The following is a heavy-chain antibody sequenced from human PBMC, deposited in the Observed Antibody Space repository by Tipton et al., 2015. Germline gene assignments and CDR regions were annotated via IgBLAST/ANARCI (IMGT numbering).Heavy chain of an antibody. CDR2: INKDGGT. Sequence: SLRLSCSDSGFIFSSYTVHWVRQAPGKGLEYVSSINKDGGTYYADSVKGRFTISRDDSKNTLYLQMSSLRAEDTAVYYCAKGVRGSYYVGFDPWGQGTLVTVSS. J-gene: IGHJ5*02. CDR3: AKGVRGSYYVGFDP. CDR1: GFIFSSYT. D-gene: IGHD1-26*01. V-gene: IGHV3-64D*08.